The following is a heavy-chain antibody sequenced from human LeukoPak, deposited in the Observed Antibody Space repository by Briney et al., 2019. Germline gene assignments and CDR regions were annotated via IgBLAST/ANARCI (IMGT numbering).Heavy chain of an antibody. CDR3: VPKQQWLAGIDY. D-gene: IGHD6-19*01. V-gene: IGHV3-23*01. CDR1: GFTFSNYA. J-gene: IGHJ4*02. Sequence: GGSLRLSCAASGFTFSNYAMSWVRQAPGKGLEWVSTISGSGVSTYYADSVKGRFTISRDNSKNTLYLQMNSLRAEDTAAYYCVPKQQWLAGIDYWGQGTLVTVSS. CDR2: ISGSGVST.